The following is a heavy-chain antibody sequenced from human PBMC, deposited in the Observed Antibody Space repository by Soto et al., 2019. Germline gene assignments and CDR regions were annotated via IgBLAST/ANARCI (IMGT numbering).Heavy chain of an antibody. CDR2: IYSSENT. J-gene: IGHJ6*02. CDR3: AKLKGYCIRTNCRGYYGMDV. Sequence: PSETLSLTCTVSGGSISSSSYSWGWIRQSPGKGLEWIGTIYSSENTYYNPSLLSRVTISVDTSKNEFSLRLSSVTAADTAVYYCAKLKGYCIRTNCRGYYGMDVWGQGTTVTVSS. CDR1: GGSISSSSYS. D-gene: IGHD2-2*01. V-gene: IGHV4-39*01.